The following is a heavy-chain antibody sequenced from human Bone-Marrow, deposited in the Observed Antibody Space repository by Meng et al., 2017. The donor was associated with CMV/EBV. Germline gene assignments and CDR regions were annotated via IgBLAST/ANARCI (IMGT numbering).Heavy chain of an antibody. CDR1: GFTFSSYW. CDR2: IKQDGSEK. V-gene: IGHV3-7*01. D-gene: IGHD2-2*01. J-gene: IGHJ4*01. Sequence: GESLKISCAASGFTFSSYWMSWVRQAPGKGLEWVANIKQDGSEKYYVDSVKGRFTISRDNAKNSLYLQMNSLRAEDTAVYYCARERQDVVVPAAITYWGQGTLVTVSS. CDR3: ARERQDVVVPAAITY.